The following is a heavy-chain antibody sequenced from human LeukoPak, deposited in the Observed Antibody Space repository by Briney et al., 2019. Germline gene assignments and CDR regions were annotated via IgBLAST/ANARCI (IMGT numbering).Heavy chain of an antibody. Sequence: PSETLSLTCAVSGGSISSSNWWSWVRQPPGKGLEWIGEINHSGSTNYNPSLKSRVTISVDTSKNQFSLKLSSVTAADTAVYYCARGLDYYDSSGYYFIGAFDIWGQGTMVTVSS. CDR2: INHSGST. CDR3: ARGLDYYDSSGYYFIGAFDI. CDR1: GGSISSSNW. V-gene: IGHV4-4*02. D-gene: IGHD3-22*01. J-gene: IGHJ3*02.